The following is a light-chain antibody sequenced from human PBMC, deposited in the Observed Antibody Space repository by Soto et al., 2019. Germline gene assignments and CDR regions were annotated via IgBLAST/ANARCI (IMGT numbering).Light chain of an antibody. CDR3: PPLTSYPRT. CDR2: AAS. J-gene: IGKJ1*01. CDR1: QGISSY. V-gene: IGKV1-9*01. Sequence: IQLTQSPSSLSASVGDRVTITCRASQGISSYLAWYQQKPGKAPKLLIYAASTLQSGVPSRFSRSGSGTDFTLTISSLQPEDSATYYSPPLTSYPRTYGHGTKVDIK.